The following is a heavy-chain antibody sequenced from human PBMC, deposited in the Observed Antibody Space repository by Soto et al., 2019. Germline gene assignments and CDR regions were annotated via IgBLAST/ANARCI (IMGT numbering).Heavy chain of an antibody. V-gene: IGHV3-23*01. D-gene: IGHD2-15*01. CDR2: VSGSGHAT. J-gene: IGHJ4*02. CDR3: AKGRYFDVSGGCANY. Sequence: EVKLLESGGGLVPPGASARLSCITSGFIFDNYAMSWVRQSPGRGLEWVAAVSGSGHATYYTQSVQGRLIISRDKSKKTLFLQMNNLRAEDTAVYYCAKGRYFDVSGGCANYWGLGTLVTVSS. CDR1: GFIFDNYA.